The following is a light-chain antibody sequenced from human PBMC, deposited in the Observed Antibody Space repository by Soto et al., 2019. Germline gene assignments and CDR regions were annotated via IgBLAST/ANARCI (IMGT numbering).Light chain of an antibody. CDR3: AVWDDSLNGPV. CDR2: YDD. J-gene: IGLJ2*01. V-gene: IGLV1-36*01. Sequence: QSVVTQPPSVSEAPRQRVTISCSGSRSNVGNNAVNWYQQFPGKAPKLLVYYDDLLPSGVSDRFSGSKSGTPASLAISGLQSEDEADYYCAVWDDSLNGPVFGGGTKLTVL. CDR1: RSNVGNNA.